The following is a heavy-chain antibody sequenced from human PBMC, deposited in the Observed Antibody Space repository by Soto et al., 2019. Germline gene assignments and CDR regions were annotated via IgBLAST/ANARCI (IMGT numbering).Heavy chain of an antibody. CDR1: GGSISSGGYY. D-gene: IGHD3-22*01. CDR3: AREITYYDSSGYYPLPDYYYGMDV. CDR2: IYYSGST. V-gene: IGHV4-31*03. Sequence: SETLSLTCTVSGGSISSGGYYWSWIRQHPGKGLEWIGYIYYSGSTYYNPSLKSRVTISVDTSKNQFSLKLSSVTAADTAVYYCAREITYYDSSGYYPLPDYYYGMDVWGQGTTVTVSS. J-gene: IGHJ6*02.